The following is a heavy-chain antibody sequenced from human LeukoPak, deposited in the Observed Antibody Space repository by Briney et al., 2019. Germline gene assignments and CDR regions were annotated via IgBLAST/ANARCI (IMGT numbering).Heavy chain of an antibody. CDR1: GFTFSSYA. V-gene: IGHV3-23*01. D-gene: IGHD6-13*01. CDR2: ISGSGGST. J-gene: IGHJ4*02. CDR3: AKGGYSSSWELYFDY. Sequence: QPGGSLSLSCAASGFTFSSYAMSWVRQAPGKGLEWVSAISGSGGSTYYADSVKGRFTISRDNSKNTLYLQMNSLRAEDTAVYYCAKGGYSSSWELYFDYWGQGTLVTVSS.